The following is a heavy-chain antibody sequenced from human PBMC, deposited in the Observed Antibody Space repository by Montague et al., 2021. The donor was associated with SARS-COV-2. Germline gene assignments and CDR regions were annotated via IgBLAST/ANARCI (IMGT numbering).Heavy chain of an antibody. CDR1: GTSFSGDC. CDR3: ARLRDGVVPSPILGVGPYYSYYYMDV. Sequence: SETLSLTCAVHGTSFSGDCWNWSRQPPGKGLEWMGEINHGGSTKYSPSLKIRLTISADTSKNQFSLKLTSVAAADTAVYYCARLRDGVVPSPILGVGPYYSYYYMDVWGRGTTVTVSS. CDR2: INHGGST. D-gene: IGHD3-10*01. J-gene: IGHJ6*03. V-gene: IGHV4-34*01.